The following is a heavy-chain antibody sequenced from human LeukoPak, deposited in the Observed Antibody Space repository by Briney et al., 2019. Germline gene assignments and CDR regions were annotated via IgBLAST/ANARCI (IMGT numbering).Heavy chain of an antibody. Sequence: ASVKVSCKPSGYTFTGYYMHWVRQAPGQGLEWMGRINPNSGGTNYAQKFQGRVTMTRDTSIRTAYMELSRLTADDTAVYYCASGFQYYYYGMDVWGQGTTVTVSS. J-gene: IGHJ6*02. D-gene: IGHD2-21*01. CDR1: GYTFTGYY. V-gene: IGHV1-2*06. CDR2: INPNSGGT. CDR3: ASGFQYYYYGMDV.